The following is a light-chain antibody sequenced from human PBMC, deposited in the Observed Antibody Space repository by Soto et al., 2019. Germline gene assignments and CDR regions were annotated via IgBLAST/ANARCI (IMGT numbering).Light chain of an antibody. V-gene: IGLV2-14*03. J-gene: IGLJ1*01. Sequence: QSALAQPASVSGSPGQSITISCTGASSDIGDYNSVSWYQQHPGKAPKLLIYDVSNRPSGVSDRFSGSKSGDTASLTISGLQAEDEAHYHCSAYSSSSTPYVFGTATKLPVL. CDR1: SSDIGDYNS. CDR3: SAYSSSSTPYV. CDR2: DVS.